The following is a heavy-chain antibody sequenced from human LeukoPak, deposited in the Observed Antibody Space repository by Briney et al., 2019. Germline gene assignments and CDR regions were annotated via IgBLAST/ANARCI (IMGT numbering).Heavy chain of an antibody. D-gene: IGHD2-15*01. J-gene: IGHJ4*02. Sequence: PGGSLRLSCAASGFTFSSYAMSWVRQAPGKGLEWVSTIGDSGITTYYADSVKGRFTISRDNSKNTLFLQMNRLRPEDAAVYYCAKAPVTTCRGAFCYPFDYWGLGTLVTVSS. CDR3: AKAPVTTCRGAFCYPFDY. CDR1: GFTFSSYA. CDR2: IGDSGITT. V-gene: IGHV3-23*01.